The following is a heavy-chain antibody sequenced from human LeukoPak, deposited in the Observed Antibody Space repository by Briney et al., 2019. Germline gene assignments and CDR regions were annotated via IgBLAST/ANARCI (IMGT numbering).Heavy chain of an antibody. CDR1: GITLSNYG. CDR2: ISERGGST. CDR3: AKRGIVIRAVIIGFHEEAYYFDY. V-gene: IGHV3-23*01. Sequence: GGSLRLSCVVSGITLSNYGMSRVRQAPGKGLEWVSGISERGGSTNYADSVKGRFIISRDTSKNTVYLQMNSLRVEDTAVYFCAKRGIVIRAVIIGFHEEAYYFDYWGQGILVTVSS. J-gene: IGHJ4*02. D-gene: IGHD3-10*01.